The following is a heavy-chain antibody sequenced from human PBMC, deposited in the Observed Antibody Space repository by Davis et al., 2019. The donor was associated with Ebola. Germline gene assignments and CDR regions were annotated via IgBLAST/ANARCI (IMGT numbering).Heavy chain of an antibody. Sequence: SVKVSCKASGGTFSSYAISWVRQAPGQGLEWMGRIIPILGIANYAQKFQGRVTMTTDTSTSTGYMELRSLKSDDTAVYYCTRDRGDHFDYWGQGTLVTVSA. J-gene: IGHJ4*02. V-gene: IGHV1-69*04. CDR1: GGTFSSYA. D-gene: IGHD3-10*01. CDR3: TRDRGDHFDY. CDR2: IIPILGIA.